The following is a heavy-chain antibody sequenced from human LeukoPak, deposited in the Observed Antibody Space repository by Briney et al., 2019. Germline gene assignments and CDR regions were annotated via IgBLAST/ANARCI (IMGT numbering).Heavy chain of an antibody. V-gene: IGHV3-9*01. CDR3: VKDISRLDYYFDL. CDR1: AFTFDDYA. D-gene: IGHD3/OR15-3a*01. CDR2: ISWNSGSI. J-gene: IGHJ2*01. Sequence: GGSLRLSCAASAFTFDDYAVHWVRQAPGKGLEWVSGISWNSGSIGYADSVKGRFTISRDNAKNSLYLQMNSLTTEDTAFYYCVKDISRLDYYFDLWGRGTLVTVSS.